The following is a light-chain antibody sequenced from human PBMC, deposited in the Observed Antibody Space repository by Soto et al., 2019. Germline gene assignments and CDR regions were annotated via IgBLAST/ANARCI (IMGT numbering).Light chain of an antibody. CDR3: CSFAGTNNYV. CDR1: SSDVGGYDH. V-gene: IGLV2-8*01. Sequence: QSALTQPPSASGSLGQSVTISCTGTSSDVGGYDHVSWYQHHPGKAPKLMIFEVYKRPSGVPDRFSGSKTGNTASLTVSELQAEDEAEYYCCSFAGTNNYVFGPGTKVTVL. CDR2: EVY. J-gene: IGLJ1*01.